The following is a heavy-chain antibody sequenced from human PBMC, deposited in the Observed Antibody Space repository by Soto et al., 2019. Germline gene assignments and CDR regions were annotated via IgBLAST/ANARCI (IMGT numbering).Heavy chain of an antibody. CDR3: ATGFWSGPIAHYFDY. CDR2: IIPLFGTE. D-gene: IGHD3-3*01. J-gene: IGHJ4*01. V-gene: IGHV1-69*06. Sequence: QVHLVQSGAEVKKPGSSVKASCKASGGSFSTYAINWLRQAPGQGLEWMGGIIPLFGTENYAQNFQDRFTFTADKSTTTAYMEVRSLTSEDTAVYYCATGFWSGPIAHYFDYWGQGTLVTVSS. CDR1: GGSFSTYA.